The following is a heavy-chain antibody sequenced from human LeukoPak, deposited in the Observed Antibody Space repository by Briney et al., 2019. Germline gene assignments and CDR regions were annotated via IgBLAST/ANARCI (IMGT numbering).Heavy chain of an antibody. CDR3: ARNYYDSSAYYYFDY. V-gene: IGHV3-66*01. CDR1: GFTFSSYE. Sequence: GGSLRLSCAASGFTFSSYEINWVRQAPGKGLEWVSLIYSGGGTYYADSVKGRFTISRDNSKNTLYLQTNSLRAEDTAVYYCARNYYDSSAYYYFDYWGQGTLVTVSS. J-gene: IGHJ4*02. D-gene: IGHD3-22*01. CDR2: IYSGGGT.